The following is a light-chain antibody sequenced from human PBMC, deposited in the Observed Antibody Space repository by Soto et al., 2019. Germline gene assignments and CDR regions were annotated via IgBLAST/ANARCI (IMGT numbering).Light chain of an antibody. J-gene: IGLJ1*01. Sequence: QSVLTQPASVSGSPGQSITVSCAGTSSDVGGYNYVSWYQQHPGKAPKLLLSEVSKRPSGVSDRFSGSKSGNTASLTISGLQTQDEADYYCSSFTSAYTFVFGTGTKV. CDR3: SSFTSAYTFV. CDR1: SSDVGGYNY. CDR2: EVS. V-gene: IGLV2-14*01.